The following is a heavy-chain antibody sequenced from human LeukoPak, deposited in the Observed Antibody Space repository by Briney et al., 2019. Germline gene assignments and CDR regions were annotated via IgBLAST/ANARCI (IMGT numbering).Heavy chain of an antibody. CDR3: ARVAGPYSSGSDASDI. Sequence: GGSLRLSCAASGFTFSDYYMSWIRQAPGKGLEWVSYISSSSSYTNYADSVKGRFTISRDNAKNSLYLQMNSLRAEDTAVYYCARVAGPYSSGSDASDIWGQGTMVTVSS. CDR1: GFTFSDYY. J-gene: IGHJ3*02. V-gene: IGHV3-11*06. D-gene: IGHD6-19*01. CDR2: ISSSSSYT.